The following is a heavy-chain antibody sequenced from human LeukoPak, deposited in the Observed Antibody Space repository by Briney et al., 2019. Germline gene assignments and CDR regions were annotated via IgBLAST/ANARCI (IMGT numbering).Heavy chain of an antibody. CDR3: ARAPGQNHAFDI. CDR2: INGDGSGT. V-gene: IGHV3-74*03. Sequence: GGSLRLSCVASEFTFSSYWMHWVRQAPGKGLVWVSRINGDGSGTTYADSVKGRFTISRDNAKNTLYLQMNSLRAEDTAVYYCARAPGQNHAFDIWGQGTMVTTSS. CDR1: EFTFSSYW. J-gene: IGHJ3*02.